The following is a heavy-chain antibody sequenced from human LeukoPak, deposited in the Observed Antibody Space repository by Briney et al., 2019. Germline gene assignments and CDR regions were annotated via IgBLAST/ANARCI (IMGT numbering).Heavy chain of an antibody. CDR1: GGSFGGYY. Sequence: PSETLSLTCAVYGGSFGGYYWSWIRQPPGKGLEWIGEINHSGSTNYNPSLKSRVTISVDTSKNQFSLKLSSVTAADTAVYYCARGKGGSYGYYYYYYGMDVWGQGTTVTVSS. CDR3: ARGKGGSYGYYYYYYGMDV. D-gene: IGHD1-26*01. V-gene: IGHV4-34*01. J-gene: IGHJ6*02. CDR2: INHSGST.